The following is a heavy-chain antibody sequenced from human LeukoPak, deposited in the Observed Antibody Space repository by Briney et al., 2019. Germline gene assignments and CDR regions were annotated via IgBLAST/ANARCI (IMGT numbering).Heavy chain of an antibody. J-gene: IGHJ4*02. Sequence: SETLSLTCTVSGGSISSSSYYWGWIRQPPGKGLEWIGSIYYSGSTNYNPSLKSRVTISVDTSKNQFSLKLSSVTAADTAVYYCARDSGSYYFDYWGQGTLVTVSS. CDR1: GGSISSSSYY. D-gene: IGHD1-26*01. CDR2: IYYSGST. V-gene: IGHV4-39*07. CDR3: ARDSGSYYFDY.